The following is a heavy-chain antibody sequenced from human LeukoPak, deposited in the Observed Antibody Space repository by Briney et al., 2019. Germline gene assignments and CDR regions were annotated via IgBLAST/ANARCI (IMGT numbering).Heavy chain of an antibody. Sequence: SETLSLTCTVSGGSISSYYWSWIRQPPGKGLEWIGYIYYSGSTNYNPSLKSRVAISVDTSKNQFSLKLSSVTAADTAVYYCARYDSSSWPDWGQGTLVTVSS. J-gene: IGHJ4*02. CDR1: GGSISSYY. D-gene: IGHD6-13*01. CDR3: ARYDSSSWPD. CDR2: IYYSGST. V-gene: IGHV4-59*01.